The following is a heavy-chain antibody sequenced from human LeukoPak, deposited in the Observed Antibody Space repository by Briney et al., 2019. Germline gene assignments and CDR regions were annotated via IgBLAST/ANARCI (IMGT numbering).Heavy chain of an antibody. V-gene: IGHV1-69*05. D-gene: IGHD1-14*01. CDR1: GGTFSSYA. CDR2: IIPIFGTA. Sequence: RASVKVSCKASGGTFSSYAISWVRQAPGQGLEWMGGIIPIFGTANYAQKFQGRVTITTDESTSTAYMELSSLRSEDTAVYYCATTPSPYYFDYWGQGTLVTVSS. CDR3: ATTPSPYYFDY. J-gene: IGHJ4*02.